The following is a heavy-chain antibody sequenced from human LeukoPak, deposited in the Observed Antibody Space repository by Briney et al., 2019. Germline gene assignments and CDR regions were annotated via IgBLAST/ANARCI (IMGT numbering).Heavy chain of an antibody. CDR1: DGSISSSSFC. CDR2: MYYTGSYTGTT. CDR3: VGEEYGTGSYYKSSD. D-gene: IGHD3-10*01. V-gene: IGHV4-39*01. J-gene: IGHJ4*02. Sequence: SETLSLTCIVSDGSISSSSFCWGWIRQPPGKGLEWIGSMYYTGSYTGTTYYNPSLESRVTVSVDTSKNLCSLKLTSVTAADTAVYYCVGEEYGTGSYYKSSDWGQGTLVTVSS.